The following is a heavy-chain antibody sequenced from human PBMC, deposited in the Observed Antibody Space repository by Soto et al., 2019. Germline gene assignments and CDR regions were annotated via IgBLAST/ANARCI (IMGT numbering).Heavy chain of an antibody. Sequence: SETLSLTCTVSGGSISSYYWSWIRQPPGKGLEWIGCIYYSGSTNYNPSLKSRVTISVDTSKNQFSLKLSSVTAADTAVYYCARDGGSYSYGHNFDYWGQGTLVTVSS. CDR1: GGSISSYY. V-gene: IGHV4-59*01. D-gene: IGHD5-18*01. J-gene: IGHJ4*02. CDR2: IYYSGST. CDR3: ARDGGSYSYGHNFDY.